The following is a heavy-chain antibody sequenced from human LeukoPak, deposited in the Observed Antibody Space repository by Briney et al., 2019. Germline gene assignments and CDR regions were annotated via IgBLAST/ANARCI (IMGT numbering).Heavy chain of an antibody. V-gene: IGHV3-73*01. CDR1: GFTFSGSA. J-gene: IGHJ4*02. D-gene: IGHD6-6*01. CDR2: IRSKANSSAT. Sequence: GGSLRLSCAASGFTFSGSAMHWVRQASGKGLEWVGRIRSKANSSATAYAASVKGRFTISRDDSKNTAYLQMNSLKTEDTAVYYCTRHSSSYSFDYWGQGTLVTVSS. CDR3: TRHSSSYSFDY.